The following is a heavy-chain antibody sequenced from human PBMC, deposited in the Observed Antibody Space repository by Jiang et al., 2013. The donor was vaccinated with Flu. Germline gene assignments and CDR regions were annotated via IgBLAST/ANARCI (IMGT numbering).Heavy chain of an antibody. V-gene: IGHV3-9*01. Sequence: VQLVESGGGLVQPGRSLRLSCAASGFTFDDYAMHWVRQAPGKGLEWVSGISWNSGSIGYADSVKGRFTISRDNAKNSLYLQMNSLRAEDTALYYCAKDIMSGSYVSKGMDVWGQGTTVTGLL. CDR3: AKDIMSGSYVSKGMDV. CDR2: ISWNSGSI. J-gene: IGHJ6*02. CDR1: GFTFDDYA. D-gene: IGHD1-26*01.